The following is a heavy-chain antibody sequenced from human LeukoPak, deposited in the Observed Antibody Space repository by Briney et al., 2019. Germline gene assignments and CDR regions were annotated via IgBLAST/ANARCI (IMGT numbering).Heavy chain of an antibody. CDR2: INHSGST. Sequence: SETLSLTCTVSGVSITSDTFHWGWIRQPPGKGLEWIGEINHSGSTNYNPSLKRRVTISVDTSKNQFSLKLSPVTAADTAVYYCARLDYYGSGSYSEFDYWGQGTLVTVSS. J-gene: IGHJ4*02. V-gene: IGHV4-39*07. CDR3: ARLDYYGSGSYSEFDY. D-gene: IGHD3-10*01. CDR1: GVSITSDTFH.